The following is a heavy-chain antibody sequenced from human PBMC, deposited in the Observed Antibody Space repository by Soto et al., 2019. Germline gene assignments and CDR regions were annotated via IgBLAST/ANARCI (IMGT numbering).Heavy chain of an antibody. V-gene: IGHV1-18*01. D-gene: IGHD2-2*01. J-gene: IGHJ4*02. CDR2: ISAYNGNT. CDR1: GYTFTSYG. CDR3: ARDHVISVYHSY. Sequence: QVKLVQSGAEVKKPGASVKVSCKASGYTFTSYGISWVRQAPGQGLEWMGWISAYNGNTNYEQKLQGRVTMTTDTSTSTANMEQRSLRSDDTAVYYRARDHVISVYHSYWGQESLVTVSS.